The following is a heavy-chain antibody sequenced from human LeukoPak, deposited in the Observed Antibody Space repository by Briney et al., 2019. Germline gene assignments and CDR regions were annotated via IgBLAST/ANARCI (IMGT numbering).Heavy chain of an antibody. J-gene: IGHJ4*02. V-gene: IGHV3-74*01. CDR2: INSDGSST. CDR1: GFTFSSYW. CDR3: ARGVYSSGWYPYDFDY. D-gene: IGHD6-19*01. Sequence: GGSLRLSCAASGFTFSSYWMHWVRHAPGKGLVWVSRINSDGSSTSYADSVKGRFTISRDNAKNTLYLQMNSLRAEDTAVYYCARGVYSSGWYPYDFDYWGQGTLVTVSS.